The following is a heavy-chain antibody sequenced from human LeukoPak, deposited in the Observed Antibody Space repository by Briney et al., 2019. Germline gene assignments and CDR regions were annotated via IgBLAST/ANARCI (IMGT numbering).Heavy chain of an antibody. J-gene: IGHJ5*02. CDR3: ARDAPSSGYLDP. D-gene: IGHD3-22*01. CDR1: GGSISSGGYY. Sequence: SETLSLTCTVSGGSISSGGYYWSWSRQHPGKGLEWIGYIYYSGSTYYNPSLKSRVTISVDTSKNQFSLKLSSVTAADTAVYYCARDAPSSGYLDPWGQGTLVTVSS. CDR2: IYYSGST. V-gene: IGHV4-31*03.